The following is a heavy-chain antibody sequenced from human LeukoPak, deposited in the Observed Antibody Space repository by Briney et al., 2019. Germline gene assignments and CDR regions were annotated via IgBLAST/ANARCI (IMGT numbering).Heavy chain of an antibody. V-gene: IGHV3-20*04. CDR3: ARLGYCTNGVCHNPYYFDY. CDR1: GFTFDDYG. CDR2: INWNGGST. Sequence: PGGSLRLSCAASGFTFDDYGMSWVRQAPGKGLEWVSGINWNGGSTGYADSVKGRFTISRDNAKNSLYLQMNSLRAEDTALYYCARLGYCTNGVCHNPYYFDYWGQGTLVTVSS. D-gene: IGHD2-8*01. J-gene: IGHJ4*02.